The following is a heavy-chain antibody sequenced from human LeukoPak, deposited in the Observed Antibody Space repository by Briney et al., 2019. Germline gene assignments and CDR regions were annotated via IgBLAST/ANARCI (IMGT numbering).Heavy chain of an antibody. V-gene: IGHV3-21*01. CDR3: ARFRTWGDKAFDY. Sequence: GGSLRLSCAASGFTFSTYTMNWVRQAPGKGLEWVSSISGSSSYIYYADSVKGRFTISRDSAKNSLYLQMNSLRAEDTAVYYCARFRTWGDKAFDYWGQGTLVTVSS. D-gene: IGHD2-21*02. CDR2: ISGSSSYI. J-gene: IGHJ4*02. CDR1: GFTFSTYT.